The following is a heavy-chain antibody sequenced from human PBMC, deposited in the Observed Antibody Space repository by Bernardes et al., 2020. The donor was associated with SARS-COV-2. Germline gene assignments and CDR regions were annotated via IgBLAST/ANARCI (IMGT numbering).Heavy chain of an antibody. Sequence: GGSLRLSCAASGFTFSSYPMRWVRQPPGKGLEWVSLISYSGANKFYSDSVKGRFTISRDNSKNTLFLQMNDLRADDTAVYYCANNGYSYGYSLWWGQGTLVTVSS. D-gene: IGHD5-18*01. CDR1: GFTFSSYP. J-gene: IGHJ4*02. CDR2: ISYSGANK. V-gene: IGHV3-30*04. CDR3: ANNGYSYGYSLW.